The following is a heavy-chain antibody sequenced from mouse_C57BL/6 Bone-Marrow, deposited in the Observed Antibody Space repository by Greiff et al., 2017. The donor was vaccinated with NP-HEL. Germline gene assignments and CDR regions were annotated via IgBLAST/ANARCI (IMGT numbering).Heavy chain of an antibody. CDR3: TTCYFFAY. Sequence: EVQLQQSGAELVRPGASVKLSCTASGFNIKDDYMHWVKQRPEQGLEWIGWIDPENGDTEYASKFQGKATITADTSSNTAYLQLSSLTSEDTAVYYCTTCYFFAYWGQGTLVTVSA. CDR2: IDPENGDT. J-gene: IGHJ3*01. CDR1: GFNIKDDY. V-gene: IGHV14-4*01. D-gene: IGHD2-12*01.